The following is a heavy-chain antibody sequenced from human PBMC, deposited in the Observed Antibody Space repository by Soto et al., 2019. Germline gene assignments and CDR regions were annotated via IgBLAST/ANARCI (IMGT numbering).Heavy chain of an antibody. D-gene: IGHD3-22*01. CDR3: ARGGPSYYYDSSGQRAKLYF. J-gene: IGHJ4*02. V-gene: IGHV3-74*01. Sequence: EVQLVESGGGLVQPGGSLRLSCAASGFTFSSYWMHWVRQAPGKGLVWVSRINSDGSGTAYADSVKGRFTISRDNAESTLFLQIHSRRSEDTAVYYCARGGPSYYYDSSGQRAKLYFWGQGTLVIVSS. CDR1: GFTFSSYW. CDR2: INSDGSGT.